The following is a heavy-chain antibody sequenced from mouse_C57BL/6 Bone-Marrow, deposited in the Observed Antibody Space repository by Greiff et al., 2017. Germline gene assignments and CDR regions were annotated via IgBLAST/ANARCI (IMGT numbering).Heavy chain of an antibody. V-gene: IGHV5-15*01. CDR3: ARRYSNYPYYAMDY. D-gene: IGHD2-5*01. J-gene: IGHJ4*01. CDR2: ISNLAYSI. CDR1: GFTFSDYG. Sequence: EVQLVESGGGLVQPGGSLKLSCAASGFTFSDYGMAWVRQAPRKGPAWVAFISNLAYSIYYADTVTGRFTISRENAKNTLYLEMSSLRSEDTAMYYCARRYSNYPYYAMDYWGQGTSVTVSS.